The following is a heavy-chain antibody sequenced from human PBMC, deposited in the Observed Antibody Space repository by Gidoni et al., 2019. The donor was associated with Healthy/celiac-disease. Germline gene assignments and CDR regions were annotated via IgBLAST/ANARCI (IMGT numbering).Heavy chain of an antibody. D-gene: IGHD3-10*01. CDR1: GFTFSSYS. CDR3: ARDMRFGELGGYYYYGMDV. Sequence: EVQLVESGGGLVQPGGSLRLSCAASGFTFSSYSMNWVRQAPGKGLEWVSYISSSSSTIYYADSVKGRFTISRDNAKNSLYLQMNSLRDEDTAVYYCARDMRFGELGGYYYYGMDVWGQGTTVTVSS. CDR2: ISSSSSTI. V-gene: IGHV3-48*02. J-gene: IGHJ6*02.